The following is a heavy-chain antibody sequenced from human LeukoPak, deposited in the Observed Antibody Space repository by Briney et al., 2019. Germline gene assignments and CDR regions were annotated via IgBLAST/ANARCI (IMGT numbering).Heavy chain of an antibody. Sequence: ASVKVSCKASGYTFTSYGISWVRQAPGQGLEWMGGISAYNGNTNYAQKLQGRVTMTTDTSTSTAYMELRSLRSDDTAVYYCATIISKRYSSQYWGQGTLVTLSS. J-gene: IGHJ4*02. V-gene: IGHV1-18*01. CDR2: ISAYNGNT. CDR1: GYTFTSYG. CDR3: ATIISKRYSSQY. D-gene: IGHD5-18*01.